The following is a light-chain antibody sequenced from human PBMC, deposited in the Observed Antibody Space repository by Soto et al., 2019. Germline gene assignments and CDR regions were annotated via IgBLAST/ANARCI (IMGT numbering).Light chain of an antibody. J-gene: IGKJ1*01. CDR1: QSIRKY. V-gene: IGKV1-39*01. CDR3: LNSGDTPQWT. CDR2: AAS. Sequence: DIQITQAPSSLSASVGYRVIITCRASQSIRKYLNWYQHKPVKVPTLLIYAASSLQSGVPSRFSGSGSGTELTLTINSQQPEDFATYYRLNSGDTPQWTFPRGTKV.